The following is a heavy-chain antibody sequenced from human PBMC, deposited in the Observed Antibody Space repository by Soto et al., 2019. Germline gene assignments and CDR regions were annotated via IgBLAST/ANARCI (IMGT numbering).Heavy chain of an antibody. D-gene: IGHD3-10*01. CDR2: IYHSGST. CDR1: GGSISSSKW. J-gene: IGHJ4*02. CDR3: ARDYYGSGSYYDY. Sequence: QVQLQESGPGLVKPSGTLSLTCAVSGGSISSSKWWSWVRQPPGKGLEWIGEIYHSGSTNYNTSHKSRVIISVDKSKNQFSLKLSSVTAADTAVYYCARDYYGSGSYYDYWGQGTLVTVSS. V-gene: IGHV4-4*02.